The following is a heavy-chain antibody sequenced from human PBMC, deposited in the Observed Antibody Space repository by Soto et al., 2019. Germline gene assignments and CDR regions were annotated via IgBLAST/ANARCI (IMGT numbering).Heavy chain of an antibody. CDR2: IDHSGST. D-gene: IGHD5-12*01. CDR3: ARDLGLRSAGDLYYYYMDV. V-gene: IGHV4-34*01. Sequence: QVRLQQWGAGLLKPSETLSLTCAVYGGSFSGYYWNWIRQAPGKGLEWIGEIDHSGSTKYNPPLRGRVTISVDPTKNQFSLNVRSVTAADTAVYYCARDLGLRSAGDLYYYYMDVWGKGTTVTVSS. CDR1: GGSFSGYY. J-gene: IGHJ6*03.